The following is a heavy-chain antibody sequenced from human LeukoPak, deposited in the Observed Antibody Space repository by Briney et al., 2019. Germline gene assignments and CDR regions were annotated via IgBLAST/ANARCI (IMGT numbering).Heavy chain of an antibody. D-gene: IGHD1-1*01. CDR3: AKESGTTGTSCFDY. Sequence: PGGSLRLSCEASGFTFSAYAMTWVRQAPGKGLEWVSAISASGGSTYFADSVKGHFTISRDNSKNTLYLQMNSLRAEDTAVYYCAKESGTTGTSCFDYWGQGTLVTVSS. J-gene: IGHJ4*02. CDR2: ISASGGST. CDR1: GFTFSAYA. V-gene: IGHV3-23*01.